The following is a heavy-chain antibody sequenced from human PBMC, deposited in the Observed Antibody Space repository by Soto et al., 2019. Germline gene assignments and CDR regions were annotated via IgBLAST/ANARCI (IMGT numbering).Heavy chain of an antibody. CDR1: GFTFKNYG. CDR2: IAYDGSNT. J-gene: IGHJ4*02. D-gene: IGHD6-6*01. Sequence: GGSLRLSCTASGFTFKNYGIHWVRQAPGKGLEWVAVIAYDGSNTYYADSVKGRFTLSRDNSKNTLSLQMNSLRADDTAVYYCAHLYSSSSPFDYWGQGTLVTVSS. V-gene: IGHV3-30-3*01. CDR3: AHLYSSSSPFDY.